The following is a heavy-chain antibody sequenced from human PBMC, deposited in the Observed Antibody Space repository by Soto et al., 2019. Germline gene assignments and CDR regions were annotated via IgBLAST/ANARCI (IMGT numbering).Heavy chain of an antibody. CDR1: GFTFSSYA. D-gene: IGHD3-3*01. CDR3: ARDPHYDFWSGSPYGMDV. V-gene: IGHV3-30-3*01. J-gene: IGHJ6*02. CDR2: ISYDGSNK. Sequence: QVQLVESGGGVVQPGRSLRLSCAASGFTFSSYAMHWVRQAPGKGLEWVAVISYDGSNKYYADSVKGRFTISRDNSKNTLYLQMNSLRAEDTAVYYCARDPHYDFWSGSPYGMDVWGQGTTFTVSS.